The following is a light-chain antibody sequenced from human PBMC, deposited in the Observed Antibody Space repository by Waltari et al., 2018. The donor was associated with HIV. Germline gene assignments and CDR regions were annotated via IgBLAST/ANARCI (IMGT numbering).Light chain of an antibody. Sequence: IVMTQSPASLTVSLGERATINCKSSQSVFFGSNNKNYLAWYQQKPGQPPKLLFYWASTREAGVPDRFSVSGSGTDFSLTISSLRTEDVAVYYCQQYYSSPLTFGGGTKVEI. CDR1: QSVFFGSNNKNY. V-gene: IGKV4-1*01. CDR2: WAS. CDR3: QQYYSSPLT. J-gene: IGKJ4*01.